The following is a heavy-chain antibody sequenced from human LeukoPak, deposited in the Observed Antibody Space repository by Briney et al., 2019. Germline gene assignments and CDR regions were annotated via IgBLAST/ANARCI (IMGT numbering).Heavy chain of an antibody. J-gene: IGHJ4*02. CDR2: ITSSGSGT. Sequence: GGSLRLSCVASGFTFGRYAMSWVPQAPGKGLGWVSAITSSGSGTFYADSVKGRFIISRDIAKNTVYLQMNSLRAEDTALYYCAKVSPYSHSSFYFDYWGQGTLVTVSS. D-gene: IGHD6-6*01. V-gene: IGHV3-23*01. CDR1: GFTFGRYA. CDR3: AKVSPYSHSSFYFDY.